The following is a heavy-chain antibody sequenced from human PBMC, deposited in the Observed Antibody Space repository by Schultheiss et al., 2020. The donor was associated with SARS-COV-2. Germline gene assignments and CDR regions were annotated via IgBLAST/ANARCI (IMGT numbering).Heavy chain of an antibody. V-gene: IGHV1-69*06. CDR2: IIPIFGTA. Sequence: SVKVSCKASGGTFSSYAISWVRQAPGQRLEWMGGIIPIFGTANYAQKFQGRVTITADKSTSTAYMELSSLRSEDTAVYYCAREVYDSSGYYQNAFDIWGQGTMVTVSS. D-gene: IGHD3-22*01. CDR3: AREVYDSSGYYQNAFDI. CDR1: GGTFSSYA. J-gene: IGHJ3*02.